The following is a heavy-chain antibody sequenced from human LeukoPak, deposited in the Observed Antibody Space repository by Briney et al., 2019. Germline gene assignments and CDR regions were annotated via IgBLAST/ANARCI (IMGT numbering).Heavy chain of an antibody. CDR1: GFTFSSYS. CDR3: ARDRGAGDPFDY. D-gene: IGHD2-21*01. V-gene: IGHV3-21*01. CDR2: ISSSSSYI. J-gene: IGHJ4*02. Sequence: GGSLRLSCAASGFTFSSYSMNWVRQAPGKGLEWVSSISSSSSYIYYADSVKGRFTISRDNAKNSLYLRMNSLRAEDTAVYYCARDRGAGDPFDYWGQGTLVTVSS.